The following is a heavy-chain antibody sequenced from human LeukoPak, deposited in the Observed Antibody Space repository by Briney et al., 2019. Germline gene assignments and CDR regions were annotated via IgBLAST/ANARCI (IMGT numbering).Heavy chain of an antibody. CDR3: ARDLAYSRLDY. V-gene: IGHV3-7*01. J-gene: IGHJ4*02. CDR1: GLTFSSSW. CDR2: INPDGNKK. Sequence: GGSLGLSCAVSGLTFSSSWMDWVRQDPGKGLEWVASINPDGNKKYSADSVKGRFTISRDNAENSLYLQMNSLRVEDTAFYYCARDLAYSRLDYWGQGMLVTVSS. D-gene: IGHD5-18*01.